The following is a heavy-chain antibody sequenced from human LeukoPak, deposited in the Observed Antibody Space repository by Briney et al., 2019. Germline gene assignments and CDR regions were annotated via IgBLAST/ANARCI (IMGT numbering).Heavy chain of an antibody. CDR2: IYYSGGT. CDR1: GGSISSYY. D-gene: IGHD6-13*01. J-gene: IGHJ4*02. Sequence: SETLSPTCTVSGGSISSYYWSWIRQPPGKGLEWIGYIYYSGGTYYNPSLKSRVTISVDTSKNQLSLKLSSVTAADTAVYYCARLVPYSSNWYFDYWGQGTLVTVSS. CDR3: ARLVPYSSNWYFDY. V-gene: IGHV4-59*04.